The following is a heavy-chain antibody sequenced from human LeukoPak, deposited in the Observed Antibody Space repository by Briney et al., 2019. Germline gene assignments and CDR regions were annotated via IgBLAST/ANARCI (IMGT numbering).Heavy chain of an antibody. V-gene: IGHV1-2*02. J-gene: IGHJ3*02. CDR1: GYTFTGYY. Sequence: GASVKVSCKASGYTFTGYYMHWVRQAPGQGLEWMGWINPNSGGTNYAQKFQGRATMTRDTSISTAYMELSRLRSDDTAVYYCARVRGVRWLQERDAFDIWGQGTMVIVSS. CDR2: INPNSGGT. CDR3: ARVRGVRWLQERDAFDI. D-gene: IGHD5-24*01.